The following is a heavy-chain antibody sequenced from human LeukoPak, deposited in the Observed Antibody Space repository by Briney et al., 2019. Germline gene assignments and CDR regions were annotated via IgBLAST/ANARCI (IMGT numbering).Heavy chain of an antibody. CDR3: AKDSVWFGDVLGGMDV. D-gene: IGHD3-10*01. J-gene: IGHJ6*02. CDR1: GFTFSKYG. Sequence: GGSLRLSCGASGFTFSKYGMHWVRQAPGKGLEWVATISYDETEKNYVDSVKGRFIISRDNSKNTLFLQMNTLKTEDTAVYYCAKDSVWFGDVLGGMDVWGQGTTVSVSS. V-gene: IGHV3-30*18. CDR2: ISYDETEK.